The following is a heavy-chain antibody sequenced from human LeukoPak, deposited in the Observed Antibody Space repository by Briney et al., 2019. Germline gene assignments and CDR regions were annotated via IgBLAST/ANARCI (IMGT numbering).Heavy chain of an antibody. D-gene: IGHD4-17*01. CDR3: ARELTSTVTYFDY. CDR1: GFTFSSYS. Sequence: PGGSLRLSCAASGFTFSSYSMNWVRQAPGKGLEWVSSISSSSGYIYYADSVKGRFTISRDNAKNSLYLQMNSLRAEDTAVYYCARELTSTVTYFDYWGQGTLVTVSS. CDR2: ISSSSGYI. V-gene: IGHV3-21*01. J-gene: IGHJ4*02.